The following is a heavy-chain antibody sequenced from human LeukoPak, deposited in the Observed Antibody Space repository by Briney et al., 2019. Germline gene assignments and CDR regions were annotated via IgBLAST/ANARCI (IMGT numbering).Heavy chain of an antibody. CDR1: GGTFSSYA. D-gene: IGHD5-24*01. Sequence: GASVKVSCKASGGTFSSYAISWVRQVPGQGLEWMGGIIPIFGTANYAQKFQGRVTITADESTSTAYMELSSLRSEDTAVYYCARGEGMATFYFDYWGQGTLVTVSS. CDR2: IIPIFGTA. J-gene: IGHJ4*02. CDR3: ARGEGMATFYFDY. V-gene: IGHV1-69*13.